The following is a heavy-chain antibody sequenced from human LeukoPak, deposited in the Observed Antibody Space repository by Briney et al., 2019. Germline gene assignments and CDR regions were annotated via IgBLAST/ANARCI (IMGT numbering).Heavy chain of an antibody. Sequence: GGSLRLSCAASGFTFSSYAMHWVRQAPGKGLEWVAVISYDGSNKYYADSVKGRFTISRDNSKKTLYLQMNSLRAEDTAVYYCARARITMVRGAFSYWGQGTLVTVSS. J-gene: IGHJ4*02. CDR1: GFTFSSYA. V-gene: IGHV3-30*04. CDR2: ISYDGSNK. CDR3: ARARITMVRGAFSY. D-gene: IGHD3-10*01.